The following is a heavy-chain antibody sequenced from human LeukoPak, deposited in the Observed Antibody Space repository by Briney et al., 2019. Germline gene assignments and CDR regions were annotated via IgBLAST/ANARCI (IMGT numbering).Heavy chain of an antibody. CDR2: ISSSGHTI. CDR1: GFTFSSYE. Sequence: PGGSLRLSCAASGFTFSSYEMNRVRQAPGKGLEWISYISSSGHTIYYADSVKGRFTISRDNSKNTLYLQMNSLRADDTAVYYCACGGDYNWFDPWGQGTLVTVSS. V-gene: IGHV3-48*03. D-gene: IGHD2-21*02. CDR3: ACGGDYNWFDP. J-gene: IGHJ5*02.